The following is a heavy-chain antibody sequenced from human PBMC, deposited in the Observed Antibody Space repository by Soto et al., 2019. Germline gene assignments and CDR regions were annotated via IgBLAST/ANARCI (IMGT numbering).Heavy chain of an antibody. J-gene: IGHJ5*02. D-gene: IGHD3-3*02. CDR2: IYYSGST. CDR3: ASPKIAFYNWFDP. Sequence: SETLSLTCTVSGGSISSSTYYWGWLRQPPGKGLEWVGSIYYSGSTYYNPSLKSRVTISVDTSKNQFSLKLSSVTAADTAVYYCASPKIAFYNWFDPWGQGTLVTVSS. V-gene: IGHV4-39*01. CDR1: GGSISSSTYY.